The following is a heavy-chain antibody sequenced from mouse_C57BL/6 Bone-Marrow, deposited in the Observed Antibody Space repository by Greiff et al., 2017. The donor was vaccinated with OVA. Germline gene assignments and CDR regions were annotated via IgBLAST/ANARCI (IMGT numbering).Heavy chain of an antibody. D-gene: IGHD1-1*01. CDR1: GYTSTDYN. J-gene: IGHJ1*03. Sequence: VQLKESGPELVKPGASVKIPCKASGYTSTDYNMDWVKQSHGKSLEWIGDINPNNGGTIYNQKFKGKATLTVDKSSSTAYMELRSLTSEDTAVYYCARNYGSSYWYFDVWGTGTTVTVSS. CDR3: ARNYGSSYWYFDV. V-gene: IGHV1-18*01. CDR2: INPNNGGT.